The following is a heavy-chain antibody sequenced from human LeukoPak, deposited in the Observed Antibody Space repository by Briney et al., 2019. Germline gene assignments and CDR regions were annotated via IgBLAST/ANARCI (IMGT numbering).Heavy chain of an antibody. D-gene: IGHD2-2*01. CDR2: IYTSGST. CDR1: GGSISSYY. V-gene: IGHV4-4*09. J-gene: IGHJ3*02. CDR3: ARTDCSSTSCDAFDI. Sequence: SETLSLTCTVSGGSISSYYWTWIRQPPGKGLEWIGYIYTSGSTNYNPSLKSRVTISVDTSKNQFSLKLSSVTAAGTAVYYCARTDCSSTSCDAFDIWGQGTMVTVSS.